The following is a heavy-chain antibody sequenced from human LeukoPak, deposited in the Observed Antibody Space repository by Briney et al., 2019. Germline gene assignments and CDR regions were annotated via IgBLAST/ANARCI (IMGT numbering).Heavy chain of an antibody. CDR2: IYYSGSI. V-gene: IGHV4-31*03. J-gene: IGHJ4*02. CDR3: ATREMATIYFGY. D-gene: IGHD5-24*01. CDR1: GGSLSSGTYY. Sequence: SQTLSLTCTVSGGSLSSGTYYWNWIRQPPGKGLEWIGYIYYSGSIYYDPSLKGRVTISVDTSKNQFSLKLSSVTAADTAVYYCATREMATIYFGYWGQGTLVTVSS.